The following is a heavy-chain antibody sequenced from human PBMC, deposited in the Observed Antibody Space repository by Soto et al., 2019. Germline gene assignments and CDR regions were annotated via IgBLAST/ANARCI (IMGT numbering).Heavy chain of an antibody. CDR3: ARADYSNSDWFAP. CDR1: GFTFSYYT. D-gene: IGHD4-4*01. J-gene: IGHJ5*02. CDR2: ISSTSSYI. Sequence: GGSLRLSCVASGFTFSYYTMNWVRQAPGEGPEWVSSISSTSSYIYYADSVEGRFTISRDNAKNPLYLQMDSLRAGDTARYYCARADYSNSDWFAPWGQGTLVTVSS. V-gene: IGHV3-21*01.